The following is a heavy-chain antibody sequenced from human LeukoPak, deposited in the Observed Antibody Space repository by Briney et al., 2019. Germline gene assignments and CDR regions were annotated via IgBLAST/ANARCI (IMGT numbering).Heavy chain of an antibody. V-gene: IGHV4-59*08. D-gene: IGHD5-12*01. J-gene: IGHJ3*02. CDR2: IYYSGGT. CDR3: ARQYSGYDLPPTDAFDI. Sequence: PSETLSLTCAVYGGSFSGYCWSWIRQPPGKGLEWIGYIYYSGGTNYNPSLKSRVTISVDTSKNQFSLKLSSVTAADTAVYYCARQYSGYDLPPTDAFDIWGQGTMVTVSS. CDR1: GGSFSGYC.